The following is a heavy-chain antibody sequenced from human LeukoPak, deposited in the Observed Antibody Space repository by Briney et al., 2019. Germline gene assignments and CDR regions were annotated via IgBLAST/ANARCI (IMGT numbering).Heavy chain of an antibody. D-gene: IGHD6-13*01. CDR3: ARDRAAAGSLRSDY. V-gene: IGHV3-7*01. Sequence: GGSLRLSCAASGFTFSNYWMTWVRQAPGKGLEWVANIKRDGSEKYYIDSVKGRFTISRDNAKNLLYLQMNSLRAEDTAVYYCARDRAAAGSLRSDYWGQGTLVTVSS. J-gene: IGHJ4*02. CDR1: GFTFSNYW. CDR2: IKRDGSEK.